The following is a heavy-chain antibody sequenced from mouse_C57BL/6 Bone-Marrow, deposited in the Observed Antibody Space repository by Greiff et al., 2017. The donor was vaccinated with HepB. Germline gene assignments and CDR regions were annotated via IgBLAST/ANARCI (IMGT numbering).Heavy chain of an antibody. CDR1: GFTFSDYY. Sequence: EVHLVESGGGLVQPGGSLKLSCAASGFTFSDYYMYWVRQTPEKRLEWVAYISNGGGSTYYPDTVKGRFTISRDNAKNTLYLQMSRLKSEDTAMYYCARHAYYYGSSYAMDYWGQGTSVTVSS. J-gene: IGHJ4*01. D-gene: IGHD1-1*01. CDR3: ARHAYYYGSSYAMDY. V-gene: IGHV5-12*01. CDR2: ISNGGGST.